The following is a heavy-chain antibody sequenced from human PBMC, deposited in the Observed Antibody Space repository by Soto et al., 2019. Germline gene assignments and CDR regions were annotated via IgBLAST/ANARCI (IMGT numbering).Heavy chain of an antibody. CDR2: IYYSGST. J-gene: IGHJ3*02. CDR3: ARDVQRAFDI. V-gene: IGHV4-31*03. Sequence: QVQLQESGPGLVKPSQTLSLTCTVSGGSISSDNYYWSWIRQHPGKGLEWIGYIYYSGSTYYNPSLKSRVTTSVDTSKNQFSLKLNSVTAADTAVHYCARDVQRAFDIWGQGTMVTVSS. CDR1: GGSISSDNYY.